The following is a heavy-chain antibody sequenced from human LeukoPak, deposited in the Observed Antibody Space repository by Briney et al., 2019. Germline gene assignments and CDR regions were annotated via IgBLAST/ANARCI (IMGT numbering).Heavy chain of an antibody. CDR2: ISAYNGNT. Sequence: ASVKVSCEASGYTFTSYGISWVRQAPGQGLEWMGWISAYNGNTNYAQKLQGRVTMTTDTSTSTAYMELRSLRSDDTAVYYCARLLWFGEFYGMDVWGQGTTVTVSS. CDR3: ARLLWFGEFYGMDV. J-gene: IGHJ6*02. V-gene: IGHV1-18*01. D-gene: IGHD3-10*01. CDR1: GYTFTSYG.